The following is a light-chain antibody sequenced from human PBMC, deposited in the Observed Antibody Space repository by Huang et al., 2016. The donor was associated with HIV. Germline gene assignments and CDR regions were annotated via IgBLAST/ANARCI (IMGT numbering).Light chain of an antibody. CDR2: GAS. CDR1: QSINSN. V-gene: IGKV3-15*01. Sequence: EIVMTQSPATLSVSPGERATVSCRASQSINSNIAWYQQKPGQAPRLLIYGASTRATGVPARFRGSGSGTDFTLTISSLQSEDFAFYYCQHHNNWPPLVTFGGGTKVEIK. J-gene: IGKJ4*01. CDR3: QHHNNWPPLVT.